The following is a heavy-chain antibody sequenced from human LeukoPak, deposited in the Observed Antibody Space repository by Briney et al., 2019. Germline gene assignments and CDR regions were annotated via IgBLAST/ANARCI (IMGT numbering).Heavy chain of an antibody. CDR1: GGSFSGYF. Sequence: PSETLSLTCGVSGGSFSGYFWTWIRQPPGKGLEWIGEINYSGITKYNPSPKSRVTISVDTSKNQCSLKLPSVTAADTAVYYCARVLYDYVWGNYRSEYFDYWGQGTLVTVSS. D-gene: IGHD3-16*02. CDR3: ARVLYDYVWGNYRSEYFDY. J-gene: IGHJ4*02. CDR2: INYSGIT. V-gene: IGHV4-34*01.